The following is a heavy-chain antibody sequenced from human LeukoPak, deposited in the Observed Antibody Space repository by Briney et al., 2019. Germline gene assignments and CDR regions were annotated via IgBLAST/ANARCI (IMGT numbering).Heavy chain of an antibody. Sequence: PGGSLRLSCAASGFTVSSNYMSWVRQAPGKGLEWVSVIYSGGSTYYADSVKGRFTISRGNSKNTLYLQMNSLRAEDTAVYYCASLRGYYGSGSYSHFDYWGQGTLVTVSS. CDR2: IYSGGST. D-gene: IGHD3-10*01. V-gene: IGHV3-53*01. J-gene: IGHJ4*02. CDR1: GFTVSSNY. CDR3: ASLRGYYGSGSYSHFDY.